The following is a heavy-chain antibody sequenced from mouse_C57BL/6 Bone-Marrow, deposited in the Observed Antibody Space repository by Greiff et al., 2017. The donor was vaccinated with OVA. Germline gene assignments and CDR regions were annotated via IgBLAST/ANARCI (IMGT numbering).Heavy chain of an antibody. CDR3: ARDRSDWYFDV. D-gene: IGHD2-14*01. Sequence: QVQLKQPGAELVKPGASVKLSCKASGYTFTSYWMHWVKQRPGQGLEWIGMIHPNSGSTNYNEKFKSKATLTVDKSSSTAYMQLSSLTSEDSAVYYCARDRSDWYFDVWGTGTTVTVSS. CDR1: GYTFTSYW. V-gene: IGHV1-64*01. CDR2: IHPNSGST. J-gene: IGHJ1*03.